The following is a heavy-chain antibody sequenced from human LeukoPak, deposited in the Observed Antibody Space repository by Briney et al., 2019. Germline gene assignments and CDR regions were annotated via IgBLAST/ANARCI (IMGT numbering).Heavy chain of an antibody. V-gene: IGHV4-31*03. J-gene: IGHJ4*02. CDR2: IYYSGST. Sequence: PSETLSLTCTVSGGSISSGGYYWSWIRQHPGKGLEWIGYIYYSGSTYYNPSLKSRVTISVDTSKNQFSLKLSSVTAADTAVYYRARSDSSGYRRGSYFDYWGQGTLVTVSS. CDR1: GGSISSGGYY. CDR3: ARSDSSGYRRGSYFDY. D-gene: IGHD3-22*01.